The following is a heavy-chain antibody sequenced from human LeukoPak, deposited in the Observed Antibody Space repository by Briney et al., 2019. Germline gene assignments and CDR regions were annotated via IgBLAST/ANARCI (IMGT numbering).Heavy chain of an antibody. Sequence: ASVKVSCKASGYTFTSHPMHWVRQAPGQRLEWMGCINDDNGNTRYSQKLQGRVAITRDTSANTAYMELSGLRSADTAVYYCAREAGTNWIFGEYFPFWGQGTLVTVSA. CDR2: INDDNGNT. D-gene: IGHD1-1*01. V-gene: IGHV1-3*01. J-gene: IGHJ1*01. CDR3: AREAGTNWIFGEYFPF. CDR1: GYTFTSHP.